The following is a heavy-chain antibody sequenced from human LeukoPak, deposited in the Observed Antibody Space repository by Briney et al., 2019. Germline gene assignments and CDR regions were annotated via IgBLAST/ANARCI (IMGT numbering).Heavy chain of an antibody. CDR3: ASSNRYFDWLLIDY. CDR2: INPNSGGT. Sequence: ASVKVSCKASGYTFTGYYMHWVRQAPGQGLEWMGWINPNSGGTNYAQKFQGRVTMTRDTSINTAYMELSRLRSDDTAVYYCASSNRYFDWLLIDYWGQGTLVTVSS. J-gene: IGHJ4*02. V-gene: IGHV1-2*02. CDR1: GYTFTGYY. D-gene: IGHD3-9*01.